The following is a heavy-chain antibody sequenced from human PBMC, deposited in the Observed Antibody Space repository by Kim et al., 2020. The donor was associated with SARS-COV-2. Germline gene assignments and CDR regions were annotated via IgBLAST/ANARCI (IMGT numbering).Heavy chain of an antibody. V-gene: IGHV3-11*05. D-gene: IGHD2-2*01. Sequence: SMKGRFTIARDHAKNSLYLQMNSLRDEDTAVYYCARDRDIVVVPAAPFDPWGQGTLVTVSS. CDR3: ARDRDIVVVPAAPFDP. J-gene: IGHJ5*02.